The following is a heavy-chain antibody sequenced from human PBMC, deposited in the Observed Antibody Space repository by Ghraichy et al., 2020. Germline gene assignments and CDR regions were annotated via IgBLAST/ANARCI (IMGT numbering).Heavy chain of an antibody. D-gene: IGHD4-11*01. J-gene: IGHJ6*02. V-gene: IGHV3-23*01. CDR3: TKGNPVTTHLRDGVDV. Sequence: GGSLRLSCAASGFTLSSYSMGWVRQVSGKGLDWVSIFTSGGTTYYTDSVKGRFTISRDNSKNTLYLQMNSLRADDTAVYFCTKGNPVTTHLRDGVDVWGQGTTVTVSS. CDR1: GFTLSSYS. CDR2: FTSGGTT.